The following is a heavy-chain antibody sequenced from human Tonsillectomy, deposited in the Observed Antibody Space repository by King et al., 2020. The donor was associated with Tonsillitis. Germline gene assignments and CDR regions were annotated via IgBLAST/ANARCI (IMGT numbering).Heavy chain of an antibody. J-gene: IGHJ5*02. Sequence: QLQESGPGLVKPSETLSLTCTVSGGSINSNSYYWGWIRQPPGKGLEWIGSVSYSGSTYYNPSLKSRVTISVDTSKNHFSQKVSSVTAADTAVYYCARDFASDNWFDPWGQGTLVTVSS. V-gene: IGHV4-39*07. D-gene: IGHD3-3*01. CDR1: GGSINSNSYY. CDR2: VSYSGST. CDR3: ARDFASDNWFDP.